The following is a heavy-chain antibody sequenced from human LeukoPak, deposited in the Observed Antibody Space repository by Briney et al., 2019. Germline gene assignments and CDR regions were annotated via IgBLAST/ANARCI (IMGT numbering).Heavy chain of an antibody. CDR2: IRSDSSTT. V-gene: IGHV3-53*01. Sequence: PGGSLRLSCAASGFTVSSNYMSWVRQTPGKGLEWVADIRSDSSTTAYADSVKGRFTISRDNSKMTLYLQMDSLRAEDTAVYYCTKDLILPAYQPFDYWGPGTLVTVS. CDR1: GFTVSSNY. CDR3: TKDLILPAYQPFDY. J-gene: IGHJ4*02. D-gene: IGHD3-9*01.